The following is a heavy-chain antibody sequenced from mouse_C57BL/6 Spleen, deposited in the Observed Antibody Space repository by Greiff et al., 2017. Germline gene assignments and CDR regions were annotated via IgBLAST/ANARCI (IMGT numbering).Heavy chain of an antibody. V-gene: IGHV1-52*01. CDR1: GYTFTSYW. CDR3: ARGGYGGYAMDY. D-gene: IGHD2-14*01. CDR2: IDPSDSDT. Sequence: QVQLQQPGAELVRPGSSVKLSCKASGYTFTSYWMHWVKQRPIQGLEWIGNIDPSDSDTHYNQKFKNKATLTVDKSSSTAYMQLSSLTSEDSAVYYCARGGYGGYAMDYWGQGTTVTVSS. J-gene: IGHJ4*01.